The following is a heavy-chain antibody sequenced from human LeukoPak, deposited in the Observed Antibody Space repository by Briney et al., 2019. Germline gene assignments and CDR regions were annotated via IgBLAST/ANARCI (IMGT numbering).Heavy chain of an antibody. V-gene: IGHV3-23*01. J-gene: IGHJ6*02. D-gene: IGHD2-2*02. CDR1: GFTVSSNY. Sequence: GGSLRLSCAASGFTVSSNYMSWVRQAPGKGLEWVSAISGSGGSTYYADSVKGRFTISRDNSKNTLYLQMNSLRAEDTAVYYCAKGQYCSSTSCYTEYYYYGMDVWGQGTTVTVSS. CDR2: ISGSGGST. CDR3: AKGQYCSSTSCYTEYYYYGMDV.